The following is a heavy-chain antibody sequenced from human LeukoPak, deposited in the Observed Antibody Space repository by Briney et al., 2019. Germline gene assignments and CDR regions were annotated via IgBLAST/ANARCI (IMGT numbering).Heavy chain of an antibody. CDR2: IYYSGST. CDR1: GGSISSSSYY. J-gene: IGHJ3*02. CDR3: ATASYYDSSGYPRRDAFDI. D-gene: IGHD3-22*01. Sequence: SETLSLTCTVSGGSISSSSYYWGWIRQPPGKGLEWIGSIYYSGSTYYNPSLKSRVTISVDTSKNQFSLKLSSVTAADTAVYYCATASYYDSSGYPRRDAFDIWGQGTMVTVSS. V-gene: IGHV4-39*07.